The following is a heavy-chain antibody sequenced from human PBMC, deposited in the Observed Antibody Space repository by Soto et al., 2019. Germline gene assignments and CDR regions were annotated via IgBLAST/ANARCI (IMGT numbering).Heavy chain of an antibody. D-gene: IGHD2-2*01. J-gene: IGHJ4*02. CDR2: ISGSGGFT. Sequence: GGSLRLSCAASGFTFSSFAMSWVRQAPGKGLEWVSGISGSGGFTYNADSVKGRFTISRDNSKDTLYLQMNSLRAEDTAVYYCVKDLRDIVVVPDAIYYWGQGTLVTVSS. V-gene: IGHV3-23*01. CDR1: GFTFSSFA. CDR3: VKDLRDIVVVPDAIYY.